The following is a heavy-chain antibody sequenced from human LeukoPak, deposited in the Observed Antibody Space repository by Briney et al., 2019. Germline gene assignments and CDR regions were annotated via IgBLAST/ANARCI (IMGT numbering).Heavy chain of an antibody. CDR1: GFSFDDYA. J-gene: IGHJ3*01. CDR2: ISGDGVTT. V-gene: IGHV3-43*02. Sequence: GGSLRLSCAASGFSFDDYAMHWVRQPPGKGLEWVSLISGDGVTTYYADSVKGRFTISRDNSKNSLYLQMTSLRSEDTALYYCAKRLAVTGNHAFDVWGQGTMVTVSS. D-gene: IGHD6-13*01. CDR3: AKRLAVTGNHAFDV.